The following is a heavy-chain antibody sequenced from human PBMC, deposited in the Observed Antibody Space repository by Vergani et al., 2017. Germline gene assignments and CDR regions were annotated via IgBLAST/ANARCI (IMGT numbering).Heavy chain of an antibody. CDR2: ISYDGSNK. D-gene: IGHD3-3*01. CDR1: GFTFSNYA. CDR3: AKDRRKLRFLEWLFDF. J-gene: IGHJ4*02. Sequence: QVQLVESGGGVVQPGRSLRLSCAASGFTFSNYAMHWVRQAPGKGLEWVAVISYDGSNKYYADSVKGRFTISRDNSKNTLYLQMDSLRAEDTAVYSCAKDRRKLRFLEWLFDFWGQGTLVTVSS. V-gene: IGHV3-30*04.